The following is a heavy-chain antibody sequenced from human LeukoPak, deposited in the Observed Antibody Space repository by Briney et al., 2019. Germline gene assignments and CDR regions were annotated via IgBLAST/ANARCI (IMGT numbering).Heavy chain of an antibody. CDR3: ARDLRPDGYSGYAGVFDY. D-gene: IGHD5-12*01. J-gene: IGHJ4*02. CDR2: ISYDGSNK. Sequence: GGSLRLSCAASGFTFSSYAMHWVRQAPGKGLEWVPVISYDGSNKYYADSVKGRFTISRDNSKNTLYLQMNSLRAEDTAVYYCARDLRPDGYSGYAGVFDYWGQGTLVTVSS. V-gene: IGHV3-30*01. CDR1: GFTFSSYA.